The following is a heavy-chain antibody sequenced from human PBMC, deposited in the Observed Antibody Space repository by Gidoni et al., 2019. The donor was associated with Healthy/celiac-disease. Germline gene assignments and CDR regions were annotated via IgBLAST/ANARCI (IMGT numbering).Heavy chain of an antibody. Sequence: QVQLVESGGGVVQPGRSLRLSCAASGFTFSSYGLHWVRQAPGKGLGGVAVIWYDGSNKYYADSVKGRFTISRDNSKNTLYLQMNSLRAEDTAVYYCARDTYCSGGSCYEPFDYWGQGTLVTVSS. CDR3: ARDTYCSGGSCYEPFDY. CDR1: GFTFSSYG. CDR2: IWYDGSNK. V-gene: IGHV3-33*01. J-gene: IGHJ4*02. D-gene: IGHD2-15*01.